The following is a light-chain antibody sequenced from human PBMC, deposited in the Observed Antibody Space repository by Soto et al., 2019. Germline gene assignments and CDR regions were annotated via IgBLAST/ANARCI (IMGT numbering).Light chain of an antibody. J-gene: IGKJ1*01. V-gene: IGKV3-15*01. CDR1: QSVRRSY. CDR2: CAS. Sequence: SPGERSTPSCRDKQSVRRSYLACYQQKPGQAPSLLICCASTSAACVPARFSGSGSATDFTLTVSSLQSEDIAVYFCQQYNNWPPNFGQGTKVDIK. CDR3: QQYNNWPPN.